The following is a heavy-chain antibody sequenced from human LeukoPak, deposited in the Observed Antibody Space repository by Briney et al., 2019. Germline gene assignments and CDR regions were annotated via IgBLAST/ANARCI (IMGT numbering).Heavy chain of an antibody. CDR1: GGSISSYY. J-gene: IGHJ6*02. D-gene: IGHD5-18*01. Sequence: SETLSLTCTVSGGSISSYYWSWIGQPPGKGLEWIGYIYYSGSTNYNPSLKSRVTISVDASKNQFSLKLSSVTAADTAVYYCARGQRGYSYGTSYYGMDVWGQGTTVTVSS. CDR3: ARGQRGYSYGTSYYGMDV. CDR2: IYYSGST. V-gene: IGHV4-59*01.